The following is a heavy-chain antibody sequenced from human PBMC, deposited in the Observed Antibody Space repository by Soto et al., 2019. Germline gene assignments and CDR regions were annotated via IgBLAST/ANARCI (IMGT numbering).Heavy chain of an antibody. CDR1: GGTFSSYT. CDR2: IIPILGIA. CDR3: AKRGHDYGGNSLGWYFDL. D-gene: IGHD4-17*01. V-gene: IGHV1-69*02. Sequence: QVQLVQSGAEVKKPGSSVKVSCKASGGTFSSYTISWVRQAPGQGLEWMGRIIPILGIANYAQKFQGRVTITADKSTSTPYMGLSSRRSEDTAVYYFAKRGHDYGGNSLGWYFDLWGRGTLVTVSS. J-gene: IGHJ2*01.